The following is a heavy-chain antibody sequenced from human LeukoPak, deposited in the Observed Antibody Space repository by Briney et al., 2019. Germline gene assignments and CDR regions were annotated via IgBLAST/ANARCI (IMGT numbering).Heavy chain of an antibody. CDR2: ISYDGSNK. J-gene: IGHJ5*02. CDR1: GFTFSSYA. D-gene: IGHD2-2*01. CDR3: ARRGFEGSTRWSWFDP. V-gene: IGHV3-30-3*01. Sequence: GGSLRLSCAASGFTFSSYAMHWVRQAPGKGLEWVAVISYDGSNKYYADSVKGRLTISRDNSKNTLYLQMNSLGADDTAVYYCARRGFEGSTRWSWFDPWGQGTLVTVSS.